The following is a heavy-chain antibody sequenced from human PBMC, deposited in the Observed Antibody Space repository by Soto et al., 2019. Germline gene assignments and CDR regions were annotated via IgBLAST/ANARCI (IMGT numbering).Heavy chain of an antibody. Sequence: QVQLVESGGGVVQPGRSLRLSCAASGFTFSSYGMNWVRQAPGKGLEWVAVISYDGSNKYYADSVKGRFTISRDSSTTMLYLQMNSLRVEDTAVYYCAKEDSSSWHYYYGMDVWGQGTTVTVSS. CDR2: ISYDGSNK. D-gene: IGHD6-13*01. CDR1: GFTFSSYG. CDR3: AKEDSSSWHYYYGMDV. V-gene: IGHV3-30*18. J-gene: IGHJ6*02.